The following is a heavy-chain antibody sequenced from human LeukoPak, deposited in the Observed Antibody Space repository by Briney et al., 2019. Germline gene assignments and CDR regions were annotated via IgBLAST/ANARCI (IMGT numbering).Heavy chain of an antibody. D-gene: IGHD2-2*01. CDR1: GFTLRSYW. V-gene: IGHV3-74*01. CDR2: INSDGSIG. Sequence: GGSLRLSCAASGFTLRSYWMHWFRQAPGERLVWVSRINSDGSIGSYADSVEGRFTISRDNAENTLYLQLNSLRVEDTAVYFCARVTASWHPYVDYWGQGTLVTVSS. J-gene: IGHJ4*02. CDR3: ARVTASWHPYVDY.